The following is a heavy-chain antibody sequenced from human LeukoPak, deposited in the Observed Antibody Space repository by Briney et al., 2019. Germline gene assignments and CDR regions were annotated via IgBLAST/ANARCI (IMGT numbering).Heavy chain of an antibody. V-gene: IGHV3-30*02. D-gene: IGHD6-6*01. J-gene: IGHJ4*02. CDR1: GFTFSSYG. CDR3: AKADSPYSSPSFDY. CDR2: IRYDGSNK. Sequence: PGGSLRLSCAASGFTFSSYGMHWVRQAPGKGLEWVAFIRYDGSNKYYADSVKGRFTISRDNSKNTLYLQMNSLRAEDTAVYYCAKADSPYSSPSFDYWGQGTLVTVSS.